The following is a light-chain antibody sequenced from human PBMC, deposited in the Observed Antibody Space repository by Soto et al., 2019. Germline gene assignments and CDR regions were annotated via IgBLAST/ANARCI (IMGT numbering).Light chain of an antibody. V-gene: IGKV3-15*01. Sequence: EIVMTQSPATLSVSPGDRATLSCRASQSISNYLAWYQQKPGQSPRLVIFDASTRAAGIPARFSGSGSGTEFTLTISSLQSEDSAVYYCQQFNRWPATFGQGTKVEIK. CDR1: QSISNY. J-gene: IGKJ1*01. CDR2: DAS. CDR3: QQFNRWPAT.